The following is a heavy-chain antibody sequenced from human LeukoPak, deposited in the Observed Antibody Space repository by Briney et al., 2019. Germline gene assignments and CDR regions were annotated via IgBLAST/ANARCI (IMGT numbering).Heavy chain of an antibody. CDR1: GGTFSSYA. CDR2: IKQDGSEK. Sequence: ASVKVSCKASGGTFSSYAISWVRQAPGKGLEWVANIKQDGSEKYYVDSVKGRFTISRDNAKNSLYLQMNSLRDEDTAVYYCARERTIASGAFDYWGQGTLVTVSS. J-gene: IGHJ4*02. V-gene: IGHV3-7*03. CDR3: ARERTIASGAFDY. D-gene: IGHD6-13*01.